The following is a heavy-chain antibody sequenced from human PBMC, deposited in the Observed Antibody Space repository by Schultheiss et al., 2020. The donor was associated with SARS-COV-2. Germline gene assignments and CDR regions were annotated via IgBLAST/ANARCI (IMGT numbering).Heavy chain of an antibody. CDR3: AKDRTIAVADTGDY. CDR2: ISYDGSYK. Sequence: GGSLRLSCAASGFTFSSYGMHWVRQAPGKGLEWVAVISYDGSYKYYADSVKGRFTISRVNSKNTLYLQMNSLRAEDTAVYYCAKDRTIAVADTGDYWGQGTLVTVSS. CDR1: GFTFSSYG. D-gene: IGHD6-19*01. V-gene: IGHV3-30*18. J-gene: IGHJ4*02.